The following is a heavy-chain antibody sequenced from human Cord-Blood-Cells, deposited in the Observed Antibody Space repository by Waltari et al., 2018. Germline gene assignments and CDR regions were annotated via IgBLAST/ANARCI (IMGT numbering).Heavy chain of an antibody. CDR1: GFTFSSYW. Sequence: EVQLVESGGGLVQPGGSLRLSCAASGFTFSSYWMSWVRQAPGKGLEWVANIKQDGREKYYVDSVKGRFTISRDNAKNSLYLQMNSLRAEDTAVYYCARDSLGITIFGVATPYFDYWGQGTLVTVSS. J-gene: IGHJ4*02. CDR2: IKQDGREK. CDR3: ARDSLGITIFGVATPYFDY. V-gene: IGHV3-7*01. D-gene: IGHD3-3*01.